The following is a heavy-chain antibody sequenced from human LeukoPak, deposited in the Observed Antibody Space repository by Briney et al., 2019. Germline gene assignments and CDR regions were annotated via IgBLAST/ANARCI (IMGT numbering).Heavy chain of an antibody. Sequence: PSETLSLTCTVSGGPISSYYWSWIRQPPGKGLEWIGYIYYSGSTNYNPSLKSRVTISVDTSKNQFSLKLSSVTAADTAVYYCARRLVGAIAAFDIWGQGTMVTVSS. CDR2: IYYSGST. CDR3: ARRLVGAIAAFDI. CDR1: GGPISSYY. J-gene: IGHJ3*02. D-gene: IGHD1-26*01. V-gene: IGHV4-59*08.